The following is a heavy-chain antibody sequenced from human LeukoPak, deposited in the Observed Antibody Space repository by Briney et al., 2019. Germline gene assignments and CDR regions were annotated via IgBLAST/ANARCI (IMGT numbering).Heavy chain of an antibody. CDR1: GFTFTSYS. CDR3: ARESGKVSYMDV. J-gene: IGHJ6*03. V-gene: IGHV3-66*01. Sequence: GGSLRLSCAASGFTFTSYSMSWVRQAPGKGLEWVSVIYGGGNTYYADSVKGRFTISRDNSKNTLYLQMNSLRAEDTAVYYCARESGKVSYMDVWGKGPRSPSP. D-gene: IGHD2/OR15-2a*01. CDR2: IYGGGNT.